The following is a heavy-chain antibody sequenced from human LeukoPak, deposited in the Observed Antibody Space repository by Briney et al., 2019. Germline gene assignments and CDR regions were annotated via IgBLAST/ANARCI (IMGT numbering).Heavy chain of an antibody. CDR1: GFTFSSYS. D-gene: IGHD6-19*01. V-gene: IGHV3-21*01. CDR2: ISSSSSSYI. J-gene: IGHJ5*02. Sequence: GGSLRLSCAASGFTFSSYSMNWVRQAPGKGLEWVSSISSSSSSYIYYADSVKGRFTISRDNAKNSLYLQMNSLRAEDTAVYYCARFLYSSTFWFDPWGQGTLVTVSS. CDR3: ARFLYSSTFWFDP.